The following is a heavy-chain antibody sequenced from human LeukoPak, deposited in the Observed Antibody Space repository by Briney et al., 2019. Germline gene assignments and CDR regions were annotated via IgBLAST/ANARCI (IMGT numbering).Heavy chain of an antibody. Sequence: GRSLRLSCAASGFTVSNNYMSWVSQAPGKGLECVSVIYSGDDTYYADSVKGRFTISRDNSKNTLYLQLNSLRAEDTAVYYCARVSSGWYYFDYWGQGTLVTVSS. CDR2: IYSGDDT. CDR1: GFTVSNNY. V-gene: IGHV3-66*01. CDR3: ARVSSGWYYFDY. J-gene: IGHJ4*02. D-gene: IGHD6-19*01.